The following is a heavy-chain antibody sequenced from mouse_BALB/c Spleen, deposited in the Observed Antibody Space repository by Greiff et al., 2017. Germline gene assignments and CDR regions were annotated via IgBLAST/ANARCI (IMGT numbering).Heavy chain of an antibody. Sequence: EVMLVESGGGLVKLGGSLKLSCAASGFTFRSYYMSWVRQTPEKRLELVAAINSNGGSTYYPDTVKGRFTISRDNAKNTLYLQMSSLKSEDTALYYCARRSYGNYVWYFDVWGAGTTVTVSS. V-gene: IGHV5-6-2*01. D-gene: IGHD2-1*01. CDR1: GFTFRSYY. J-gene: IGHJ1*01. CDR3: ARRSYGNYVWYFDV. CDR2: INSNGGST.